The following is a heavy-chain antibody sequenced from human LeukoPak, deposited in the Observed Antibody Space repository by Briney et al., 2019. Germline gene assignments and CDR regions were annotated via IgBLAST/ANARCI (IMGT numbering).Heavy chain of an antibody. Sequence: PGGSLRLSCAASGFTFSSSWMAWVRQAPGRGLEWVANIKEDGSENYCVDSVKGRFTVSGDTAKNSVFLQMMSLSAEDTAVYYCARGVYYFDYRGQGTLVTVPS. CDR2: IKEDGSEN. V-gene: IGHV3-7*03. D-gene: IGHD3-16*01. CDR3: ARGVYYFDY. CDR1: GFTFSSSW. J-gene: IGHJ4*02.